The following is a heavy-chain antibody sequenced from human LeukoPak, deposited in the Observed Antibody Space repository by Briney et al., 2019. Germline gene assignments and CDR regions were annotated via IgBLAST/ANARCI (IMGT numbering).Heavy chain of an antibody. CDR3: ARDQAAALDY. V-gene: IGHV3-7*01. Sequence: GGSLRLSCAASGFSFSSYWMSWVRQAPGKGLEWVANIKQDGSEKYYVDSVKGRFTISRDNSKYTLYLQMNSLRAEDTAVYYCARDQAAALDYWGQGTLVTVSS. J-gene: IGHJ4*02. CDR1: GFSFSSYW. D-gene: IGHD6-13*01. CDR2: IKQDGSEK.